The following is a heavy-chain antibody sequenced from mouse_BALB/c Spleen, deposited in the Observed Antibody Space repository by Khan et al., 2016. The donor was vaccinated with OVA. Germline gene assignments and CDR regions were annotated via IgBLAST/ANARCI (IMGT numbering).Heavy chain of an antibody. J-gene: IGHJ4*01. CDR3: ARVGFSGSMDY. CDR2: INTYSGDP. V-gene: IGHV9-3-1*01. CDR1: GYTFTKNG. Sequence: QIQLVQSGPELKKPGEPVKISCKASGYTFTKNGMNWAKQAPGKGLKWMGWINTYSGDPTYADDFKGRFAFSLDTSASTAYLQINNLKNEDTATYFWARVGFSGSMDYWGQGTLVTVSA.